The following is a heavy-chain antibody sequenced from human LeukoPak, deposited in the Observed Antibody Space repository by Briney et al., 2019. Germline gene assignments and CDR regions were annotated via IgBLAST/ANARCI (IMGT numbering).Heavy chain of an antibody. D-gene: IGHD2-15*01. Sequence: ASVKVSCKASGYTFTSYYMHWVRQAPGQGLEWMGIIDPSGGSTSYAQKFQGRVTMTRDTSTSTVYMELSSLRSEDTAVYYCARGGSDCSGGSCYEDYWGQGTLVTVSS. CDR2: IDPSGGST. CDR3: ARGGSDCSGGSCYEDY. J-gene: IGHJ4*02. CDR1: GYTFTSYY. V-gene: IGHV1-46*01.